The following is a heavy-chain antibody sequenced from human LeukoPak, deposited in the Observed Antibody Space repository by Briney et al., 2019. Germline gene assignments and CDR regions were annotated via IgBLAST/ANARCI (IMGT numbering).Heavy chain of an antibody. CDR3: AKQFDY. CDR1: GFTFNNYV. J-gene: IGHJ4*02. Sequence: PGGSLRLSCAASGFTFNNYVMNWVRQAPGKGLEWVSAISGGGGSTYYGDSVKGRFTISRDNSKNTLYLQMNSLRAEDTAIYYCAKQFDYWGQGTLVTVSS. CDR2: ISGGGGST. V-gene: IGHV3-23*01.